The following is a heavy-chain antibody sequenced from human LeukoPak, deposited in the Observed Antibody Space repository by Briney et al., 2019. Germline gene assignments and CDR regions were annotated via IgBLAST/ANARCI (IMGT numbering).Heavy chain of an antibody. Sequence: PGGSLRLSCAASGFTFSSYEMNWVRQAPGKGLEWVSSISSSSSYIYYADSVKGRFTISRDNAKNSLYLQMNSLRAEDTAVYYCARVGGSSGYYFDYWGQGTLVTVSS. D-gene: IGHD3-22*01. V-gene: IGHV3-21*01. J-gene: IGHJ4*02. CDR3: ARVGGSSGYYFDY. CDR2: ISSSSSYI. CDR1: GFTFSSYE.